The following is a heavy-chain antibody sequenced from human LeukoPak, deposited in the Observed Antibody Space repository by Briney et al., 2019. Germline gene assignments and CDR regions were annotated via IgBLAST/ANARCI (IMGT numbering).Heavy chain of an antibody. V-gene: IGHV4-59*01. CDR2: IYYSGST. D-gene: IGHD3-3*01. CDR1: GGSISSYY. CDR3: ARSAGYVFWSGYSGFDY. J-gene: IGHJ4*02. Sequence: SETLSLTCTVSGGSISSYYWSWIRQPAGKGLEWIGYIYYSGSTNYNPSLKSRVTISVDTSKNQFSLKLSSVTAADTAVYYCARSAGYVFWSGYSGFDYWGQGTLVTVSS.